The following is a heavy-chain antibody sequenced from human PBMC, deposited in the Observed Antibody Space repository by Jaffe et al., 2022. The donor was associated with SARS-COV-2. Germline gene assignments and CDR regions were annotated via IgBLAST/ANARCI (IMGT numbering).Heavy chain of an antibody. CDR3: TTDLSPPQYYDSSGYRVDY. Sequence: EVQLVESGGDLVKPGGSLRLSCAASGFTFSNAWMTWVRQAPGKGLEWVGRITSKNDGGTPGYAAPVRGRFTISRDDSKNTVYLQMNSLKTEDTAVYYCTTDLSPPQYYDSSGYRVDYWGQGTLVTVSS. D-gene: IGHD3-22*01. CDR2: ITSKNDGGTP. J-gene: IGHJ4*02. CDR1: GFTFSNAW. V-gene: IGHV3-15*01.